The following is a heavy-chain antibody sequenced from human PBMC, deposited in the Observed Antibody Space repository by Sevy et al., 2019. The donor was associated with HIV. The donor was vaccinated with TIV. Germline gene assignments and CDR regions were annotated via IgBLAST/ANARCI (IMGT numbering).Heavy chain of an antibody. J-gene: IGHJ6*02. V-gene: IGHV4-59*13. D-gene: IGHD3-3*01. CDR1: GGSISSYY. CDR2: IYYSGST. CDR3: ARFGVVNPVYYYYGMDV. Sequence: SETLSLTCTVSGGSISSYYWSWIRQPPRKGLEWIGYIYYSGSTNYNPSLKSRVTISVDTSKNQFSLKLSSVTAADTAVYYCARFGVVNPVYYYYGMDVWGQGTTVTVSS.